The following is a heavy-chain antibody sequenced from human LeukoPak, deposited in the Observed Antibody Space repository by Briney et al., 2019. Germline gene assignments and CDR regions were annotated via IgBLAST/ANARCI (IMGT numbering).Heavy chain of an antibody. CDR1: GYTFTGYY. D-gene: IGHD3-9*01. J-gene: IGHJ4*02. CDR2: INPNSGGT. CDR3: ARDSPGNYDILTGYYPYFDY. V-gene: IGHV1-2*06. Sequence: ASVKVSCKASGYTFTGYYMHWVRQAPGQGLEWMGRINPNSGGTSYAQKFQGRVTMTRDTSISTAYMELSRLRSDDTAVYYCARDSPGNYDILTGYYPYFDYWGQGTLVTVSS.